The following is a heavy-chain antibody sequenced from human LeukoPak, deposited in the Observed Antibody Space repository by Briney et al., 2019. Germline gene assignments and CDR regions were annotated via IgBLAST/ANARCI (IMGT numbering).Heavy chain of an antibody. V-gene: IGHV4-34*01. CDR3: ARVKCYYGSGSYYIPRGVYYLDY. J-gene: IGHJ4*02. CDR1: GGSFSGYY. Sequence: KPSETLSLTCAVYGGSFSGYYWSCIRQPPGNGLEWIGEINHSGSTNYNPSLKSRVTISVDTSKNQFSLKLSSVTAADTAVYYCARVKCYYGSGSYYIPRGVYYLDYWGQGTLVTVSS. D-gene: IGHD3-10*01. CDR2: INHSGST.